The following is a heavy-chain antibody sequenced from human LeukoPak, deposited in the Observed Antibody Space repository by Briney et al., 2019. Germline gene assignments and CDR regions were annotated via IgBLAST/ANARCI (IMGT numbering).Heavy chain of an antibody. J-gene: IGHJ4*02. D-gene: IGHD5-18*01. Sequence: PGGSLRLSCAASGFTFSSYAMSWVRQAPGKGLEWVSAISGSGGSTYYADSVKGRFTISRDNSKNTLYLQMNSLRAEDTAVYYCAKARQLWLPRESTYYFDYWGQGTLVTVSS. CDR1: GFTFSSYA. CDR3: AKARQLWLPRESTYYFDY. V-gene: IGHV3-23*01. CDR2: ISGSGGST.